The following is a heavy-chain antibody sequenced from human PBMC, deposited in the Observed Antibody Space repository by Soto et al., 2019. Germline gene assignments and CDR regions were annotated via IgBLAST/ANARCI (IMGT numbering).Heavy chain of an antibody. CDR2: MNPNSGNT. J-gene: IGHJ4*02. D-gene: IGHD6-19*01. Sequence: QVQLVQSGAEVKKPGASVKVSCKASGYTFTSYDINWVRQATGQGLEWMGWMNPNSGNTGYEQKFQGRVTMPQNTSISTAYRELRSMRSENTAVYYCALRRWAYSSGWYDYWGQGTLVTVSS. CDR3: ALRRWAYSSGWYDY. CDR1: GYTFTSYD. V-gene: IGHV1-8*01.